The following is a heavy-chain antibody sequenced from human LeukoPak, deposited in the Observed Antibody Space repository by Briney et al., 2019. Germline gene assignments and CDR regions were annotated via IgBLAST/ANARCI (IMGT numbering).Heavy chain of an antibody. CDR3: AHSSVDSGYAFEH. J-gene: IGHJ4*02. V-gene: IGHV2-5*02. CDR2: IYWDDDK. D-gene: IGHD3-22*01. CDR1: GFSLSTNGMA. Sequence: SGPTLVKPTQTLMLTCTYSGFSLSTNGMAMGLDRQPPGKALEWLALIYWDDDKRYSTSLESSLSIIKDTSNNLVVLVMAIVDPVDTATYDCAHSSVDSGYAFEHWGQGTLITVSS.